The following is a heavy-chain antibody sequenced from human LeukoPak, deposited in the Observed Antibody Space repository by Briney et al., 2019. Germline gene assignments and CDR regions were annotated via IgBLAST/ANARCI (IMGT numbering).Heavy chain of an antibody. CDR2: IYYSGST. CDR3: ARLDTIFGVAKGFDY. J-gene: IGHJ4*02. Sequence: PSETLSLTCTVSGGSISSYYWSWIRQPPGKGPEWIGYIYYSGSTKYNPSLKSRVTISVDTSKNQFSLKLSSVIAADTAVYYCARLDTIFGVAKGFDYWGQGILVTVSS. V-gene: IGHV4-59*01. D-gene: IGHD3-3*01. CDR1: GGSISSYY.